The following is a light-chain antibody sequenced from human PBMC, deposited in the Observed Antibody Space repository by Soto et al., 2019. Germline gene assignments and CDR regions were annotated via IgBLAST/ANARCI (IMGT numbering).Light chain of an antibody. V-gene: IGKV3-15*01. CDR3: QQYDGYSPQT. CDR2: GAS. Sequence: EIVMTQSPATMSVSPGESSTLSCRAGQSVSNNLAWYQKKPGQAPRRLIYGASTRATGIPPRFSGSGSGTEFTLTINGLQPDDFATYYCQQYDGYSPQTFGQGTKVDIK. J-gene: IGKJ1*01. CDR1: QSVSNN.